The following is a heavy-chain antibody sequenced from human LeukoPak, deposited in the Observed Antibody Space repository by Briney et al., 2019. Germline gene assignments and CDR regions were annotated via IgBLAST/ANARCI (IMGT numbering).Heavy chain of an antibody. CDR3: AKDQPPFITRAHDY. D-gene: IGHD1-20*01. CDR1: GFTVSSNY. V-gene: IGHV3-23*01. J-gene: IGHJ4*02. Sequence: GGSLRLSCAASGFTVSSNYMSWVRQAPGKGLEWVSVISGSGGSTYYADSVKGRFTISRDNSKNTLYLQMNSLRAEDTAVYYCAKDQPPFITRAHDYWGQGTLVTVSS. CDR2: ISGSGGST.